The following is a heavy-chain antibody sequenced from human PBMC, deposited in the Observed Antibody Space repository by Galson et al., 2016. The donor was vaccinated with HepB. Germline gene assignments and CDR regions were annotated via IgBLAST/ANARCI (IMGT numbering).Heavy chain of an antibody. CDR2: IDWDDDT. V-gene: IGHV2-5*08. D-gene: IGHD3-22*01. CDR1: GFSLSTSGLC. Sequence: PALVKPTQTLTLTCTFSGFSLSTSGLCVSWVRQPPGKALEWLALIDWDDDTRYSPSLKSRLTITKDTSKNQVVLTMTNMDPVDTATYYCAHGIYDSSAISYIFDPWGQGTLVTVSS. J-gene: IGHJ5*02. CDR3: AHGIYDSSAISYIFDP.